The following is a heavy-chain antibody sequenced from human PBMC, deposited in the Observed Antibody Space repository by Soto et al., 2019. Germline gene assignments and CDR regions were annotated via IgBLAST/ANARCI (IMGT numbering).Heavy chain of an antibody. D-gene: IGHD3-9*01. CDR1: GGSISSSSYY. CDR2: IYYSGST. CDR3: ARRVRYDILTGYFPGWFDP. Sequence: QLQLQESGPGLVKPSETLSLTCTVSGGSISSSSYYWGWIRQPPGKGLEWIGSIYYSGSTYYNPSLKSRVTISVDTSKNQFSLKLSSVTAADTAVYYCARRVRYDILTGYFPGWFDPWGQGTLVTVSS. J-gene: IGHJ5*02. V-gene: IGHV4-39*01.